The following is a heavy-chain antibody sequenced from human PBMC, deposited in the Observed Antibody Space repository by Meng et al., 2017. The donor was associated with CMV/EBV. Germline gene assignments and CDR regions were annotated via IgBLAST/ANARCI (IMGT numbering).Heavy chain of an antibody. CDR3: ARDYGERASSSSSKYYYGMDV. CDR1: GFTFTNYY. V-gene: IGHV1-2*02. CDR2: INPNSGGT. J-gene: IGHJ6*02. D-gene: IGHD6-6*01. Sequence: ASVKVSCKTSGFTFTNYYIHWVRQAPGHGLEWMGWINPNSGGTNYAQKFQGRVTMTRDTSISTAYMELSRLRSDDTAVYYCARDYGERASSSSSKYYYGMDVWGQGTTVTVSS.